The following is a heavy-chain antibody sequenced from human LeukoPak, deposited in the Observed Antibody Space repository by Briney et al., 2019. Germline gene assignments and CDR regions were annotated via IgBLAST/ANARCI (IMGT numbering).Heavy chain of an antibody. CDR3: AKGSYYDSSGSFYFDY. J-gene: IGHJ4*02. V-gene: IGHV3-23*01. CDR1: GFTFSCCA. D-gene: IGHD3-22*01. Sequence: GGSLRLSCAASGFTFSCCAMSWVRQAPGKGLEWVSGISGSGDNTYYADSVKGRFTISRDNSKSTLYVQVNSLGTEDTAAYYCAKGSYYDSSGSFYFDYWGQGTLVTVSS. CDR2: ISGSGDNT.